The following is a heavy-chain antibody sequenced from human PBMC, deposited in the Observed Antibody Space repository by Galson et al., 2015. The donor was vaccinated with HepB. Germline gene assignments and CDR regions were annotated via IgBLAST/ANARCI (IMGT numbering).Heavy chain of an antibody. D-gene: IGHD3-3*01. Sequence: SLRLSCAASGFTFSSYAMSWVRQAPGKGLEWVSAISGSGGSTYYADSVKGRFTISRDNSKNTLYLQMNSLRAEDTAVYYCAKDSPGYYDFWSGYPLDYWGQGTLVTVSS. CDR2: ISGSGGST. J-gene: IGHJ4*02. CDR1: GFTFSSYA. CDR3: AKDSPGYYDFWSGYPLDY. V-gene: IGHV3-23*01.